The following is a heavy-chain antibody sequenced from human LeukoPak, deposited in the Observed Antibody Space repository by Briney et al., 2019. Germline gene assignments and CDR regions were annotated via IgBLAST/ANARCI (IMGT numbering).Heavy chain of an antibody. CDR3: ARYAYSSSWYDAFDI. J-gene: IGHJ3*02. D-gene: IGHD6-13*01. V-gene: IGHV3-9*01. CDR1: GFTFDDYA. CDR2: ISWNSGSI. Sequence: PGGSLRLSCAASGFTFDDYAMHWVRQAPGKGLEWVSGISWNSGSIDYADSVMGRFTISRDNAKNSLYLQMNSLRAEDTAVYYCARYAYSSSWYDAFDIWGQGTMVTVSS.